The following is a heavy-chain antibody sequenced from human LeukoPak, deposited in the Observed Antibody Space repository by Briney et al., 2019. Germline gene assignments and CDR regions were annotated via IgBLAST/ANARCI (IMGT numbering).Heavy chain of an antibody. J-gene: IGHJ6*02. D-gene: IGHD3-3*01. CDR1: GFTFSDYW. CDR2: IKQGGSEK. Sequence: GGSLRLSCEVSGFTFSDYWMTWVRLAPGKGLEWVANIKQGGSEKYYVDSVKGRFTISRDNAKKSLYLEMNSLRVEDTAVYYCAREGPDYDFWSGYIYYYYYGMDVWGQGTTVTVSS. V-gene: IGHV3-7*01. CDR3: AREGPDYDFWSGYIYYYYYGMDV.